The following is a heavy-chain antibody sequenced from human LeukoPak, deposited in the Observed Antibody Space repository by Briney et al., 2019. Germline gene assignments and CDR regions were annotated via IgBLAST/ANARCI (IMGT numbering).Heavy chain of an antibody. CDR2: ISGSGGST. CDR1: GFTFSSYA. V-gene: IGHV3-23*01. D-gene: IGHD6-13*01. CDR3: AKDISGHSSSRYGT. J-gene: IGHJ4*02. Sequence: PGGSLRLSCAASGFTFSSYAMSWVRQVPGKGLEWVSAISGSGGSTYYADSVKGRFTISRDNSKNTLYLQMNSLRAEDTAVYYCAKDISGHSSSRYGTWGQGTLVTVSS.